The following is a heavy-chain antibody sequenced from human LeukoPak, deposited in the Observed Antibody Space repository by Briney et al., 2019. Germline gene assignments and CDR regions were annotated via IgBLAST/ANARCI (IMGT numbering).Heavy chain of an antibody. CDR2: LYSGGTT. CDR1: GFTVSSSY. CDR3: ARDRGSNWFDP. D-gene: IGHD3-10*01. Sequence: GGFLRLSCAASGFTVSSSYMSWVRQAPGKGLEWVSVLYSGGTTYYADSVKGRFTISRDNSKNTLYLQMNSLRAEDTAVYYCARDRGSNWFDPWGQGTLVAVSS. J-gene: IGHJ5*02. V-gene: IGHV3-53*01.